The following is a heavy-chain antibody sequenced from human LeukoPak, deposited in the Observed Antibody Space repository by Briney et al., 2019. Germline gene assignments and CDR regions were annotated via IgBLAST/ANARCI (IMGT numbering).Heavy chain of an antibody. CDR1: GGTFSSYT. J-gene: IGHJ5*02. CDR2: IIPILGIA. CDR3: ARVGGQDCSSTSCYTVDP. D-gene: IGHD2-2*02. Sequence: ASVKVSCKASGGTFSSYTISWVRQAPGQGLEWMGRIIPILGIANYAQKFQGRVTITADKSTSTAYMELSSLRSEDTAVYYCARVGGQDCSSTSCYTVDPWGQGTLVTVSS. V-gene: IGHV1-69*02.